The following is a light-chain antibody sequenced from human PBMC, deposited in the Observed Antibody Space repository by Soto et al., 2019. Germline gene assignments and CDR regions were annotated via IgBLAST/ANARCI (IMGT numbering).Light chain of an antibody. CDR3: QSYDSSLREV. J-gene: IGLJ2*01. CDR1: SSNIGAGYD. Sequence: QPVLTQPPSVSGAPGQRVTISCTGSSSNIGAGYDVYWYQQLPGTAPKLLIYGNSNRPSGVPDRFSGSKSGTSASLAITGLQAEDEADYYCQSYDSSLREVFGGGTKLTVL. CDR2: GNS. V-gene: IGLV1-40*01.